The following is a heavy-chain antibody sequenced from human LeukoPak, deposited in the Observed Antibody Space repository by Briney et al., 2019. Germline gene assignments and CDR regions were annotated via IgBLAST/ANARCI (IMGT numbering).Heavy chain of an antibody. J-gene: IGHJ4*02. CDR2: INHSGST. CDR1: GGSISSYY. CDR3: ARQQLGATAPFDY. V-gene: IGHV4-34*01. D-gene: IGHD1-26*01. Sequence: SETLSLTCTVSGGSISSYYWSWIRQPPGKGLEWIGEINHSGSTNYNPSLKSRVTISVDTSKNQFSLKLSSVTAADTAVYYCARQQLGATAPFDYWGQGTLVTVSS.